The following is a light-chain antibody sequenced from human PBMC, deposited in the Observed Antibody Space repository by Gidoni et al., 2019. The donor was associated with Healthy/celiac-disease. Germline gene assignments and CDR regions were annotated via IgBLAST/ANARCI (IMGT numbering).Light chain of an antibody. CDR2: WAS. J-gene: IGKJ4*01. CDR3: QQYYSTPLT. V-gene: IGKV4-1*01. CDR1: QSVLYSSNNKNY. Sequence: DIVMTQSPDLLAVSLGERATINCKSSQSVLYSSNNKNYLAWYQQKPGQPPKLLIYWASTRESGVPDRFSGSGSGTDFTLTISSLQAEDVAVYYCQQYYSTPLTFGGGTKVEI.